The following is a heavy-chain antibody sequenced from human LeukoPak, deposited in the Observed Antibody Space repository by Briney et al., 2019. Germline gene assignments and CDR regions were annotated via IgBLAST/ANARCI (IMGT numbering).Heavy chain of an antibody. V-gene: IGHV4-38-2*02. CDR3: AREYSSSWVYYYYYMDV. CDR1: GYSISSGYY. D-gene: IGHD6-6*01. J-gene: IGHJ6*03. Sequence: LETLSLTCTVSGYSISSGYYWGWIRQPPGKGLEWIGSIYHSGSTYYNPSLKSRVTISVDTSKNQFSLKLSSVTAADTAVYYCAREYSSSWVYYYYYMDVWGKGTTVTVSS. CDR2: IYHSGST.